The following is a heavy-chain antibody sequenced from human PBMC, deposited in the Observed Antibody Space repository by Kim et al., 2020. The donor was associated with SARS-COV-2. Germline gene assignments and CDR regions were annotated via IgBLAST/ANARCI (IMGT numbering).Heavy chain of an antibody. J-gene: IGHJ2*01. D-gene: IGHD7-27*01. Sequence: GGSLRLSCAASGFTFSSYAMHLVRQAPGKGLEWVAVISYDGSNKYYADSVKGRFTISRDNSKNTLYLQMNSLRAEDTAVYYCARVPGDWYFDLWGRGTLVTVSS. CDR3: ARVPGDWYFDL. CDR1: GFTFSSYA. V-gene: IGHV3-30-3*01. CDR2: ISYDGSNK.